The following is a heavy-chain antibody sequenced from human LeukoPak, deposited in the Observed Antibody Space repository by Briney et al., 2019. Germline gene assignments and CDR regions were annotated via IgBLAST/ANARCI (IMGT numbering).Heavy chain of an antibody. V-gene: IGHV3-33*08. CDR3: ARDPGSGSFGDY. J-gene: IGHJ4*02. Sequence: GRSLRLSCAASGFTFSSYAMHWVRQAPGKGLEWVAVIWYDGSNKYYADSVKGRFTISRDNSKNTLYLQMNSLRAEDTAVYYCARDPGSGSFGDYWGQGTLVTVSS. D-gene: IGHD1-26*01. CDR2: IWYDGSNK. CDR1: GFTFSSYA.